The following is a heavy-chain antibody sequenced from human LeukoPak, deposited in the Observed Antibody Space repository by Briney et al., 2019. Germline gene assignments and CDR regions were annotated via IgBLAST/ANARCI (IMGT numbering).Heavy chain of an antibody. CDR3: TRQEYQLLFSGFDP. Sequence: PSETLSLTCTVSGGSISSNSYYWGWIRQPPGKGQEWIGSIYYSGSTYYNPSLKSRVTISVDTSKNQFSLKLSSVTAADTAVYYCTRQEYQLLFSGFDPWGQGTLVTVSS. V-gene: IGHV4-39*01. CDR2: IYYSGST. CDR1: GGSISSNSYY. D-gene: IGHD2-2*01. J-gene: IGHJ5*02.